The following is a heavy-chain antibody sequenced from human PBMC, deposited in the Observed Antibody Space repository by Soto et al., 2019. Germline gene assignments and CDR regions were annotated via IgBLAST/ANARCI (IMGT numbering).Heavy chain of an antibody. D-gene: IGHD1-7*01. CDR2: IWNDGTNK. CDR1: GFTFSSYD. CDR3: ARDNWNYVSAFDI. J-gene: IGHJ3*02. Sequence: QVQLVESGGGVVQPGRSLRLSCAASGFTFSSYDMHWVRQAPGKGLEWVAVIWNDGTNKYYADSVKGRFTISRDNSKTTQYLQMNSLRAEDTAVYYCARDNWNYVSAFDIWGQGTMVTVSS. V-gene: IGHV3-33*01.